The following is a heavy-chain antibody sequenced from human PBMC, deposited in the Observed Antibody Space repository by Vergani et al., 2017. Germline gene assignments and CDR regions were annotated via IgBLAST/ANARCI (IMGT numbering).Heavy chain of an antibody. CDR3: ARAPVGDSSSWPGWFDP. CDR1: GGSISSGDYY. D-gene: IGHD6-13*01. CDR2: SYYSGST. V-gene: IGHV4-30-4*08. Sequence: QVQLQESGPGLVKPSQTLSLTCTVSGGSISSGDYYWSWIRQPPGKVLEWSGYSYYSGSTYYNPSLKSRVTISVDTSKNQSSLKLSSVTAADTAVYYCARAPVGDSSSWPGWFDPWGQGTLVTVSS. J-gene: IGHJ5*02.